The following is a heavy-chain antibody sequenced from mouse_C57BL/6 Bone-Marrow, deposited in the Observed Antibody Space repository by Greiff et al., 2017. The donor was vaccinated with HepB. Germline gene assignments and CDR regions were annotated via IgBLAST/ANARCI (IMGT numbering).Heavy chain of an antibody. CDR2: ISNGGGST. CDR1: GFTFSDYY. D-gene: IGHD2-4*01. Sequence: EVKVEESGGGLVQPGGSLKLSCAASGFTFSDYYMYWVRQTPEKRLEWVAYISNGGGSTYYPDTVKGRFTISRDNAKNTLYLQMSRLKSEDTAMYYCARRVPYDYDGAWFAYWGQGTLVTVSA. CDR3: ARRVPYDYDGAWFAY. V-gene: IGHV5-12*01. J-gene: IGHJ3*01.